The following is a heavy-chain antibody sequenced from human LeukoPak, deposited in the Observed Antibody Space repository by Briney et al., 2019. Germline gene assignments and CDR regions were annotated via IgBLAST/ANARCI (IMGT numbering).Heavy chain of an antibody. J-gene: IGHJ3*02. CDR3: AKDQWSGDLGAFDI. CDR2: ISWNSGSI. V-gene: IGHV3-9*01. Sequence: GGSLRLSCAASGFTFDDYAMHWVRQAPGKGLEWVSGISWNSGSIGYADSVKGRFTISRDNAKNSPYLQMNSLRAEDTALYYCAKDQWSGDLGAFDIWGQGTMVTVSS. CDR1: GFTFDDYA. D-gene: IGHD7-27*01.